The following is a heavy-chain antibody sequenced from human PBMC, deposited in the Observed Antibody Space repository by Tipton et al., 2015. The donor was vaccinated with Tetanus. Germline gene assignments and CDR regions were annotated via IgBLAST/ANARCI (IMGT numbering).Heavy chain of an antibody. CDR1: GYTFTSYY. CDR2: INPSGGST. D-gene: IGHD6-19*01. CDR3: AREEAVAGTPYYYGMDV. J-gene: IGHJ6*02. Sequence: QSGAEVKKPGASVKVSCKASGYTFTSYYMHWVRQAPGQGLEWMGIINPSGGSTSYAQKFQGRVTMIRDTSTSTVYMELSSLRSEDTAVYYCAREEAVAGTPYYYGMDVWGQGTTVTVSS. V-gene: IGHV1-46*01.